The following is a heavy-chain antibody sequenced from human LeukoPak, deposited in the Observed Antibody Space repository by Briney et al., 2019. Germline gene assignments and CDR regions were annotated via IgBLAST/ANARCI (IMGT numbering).Heavy chain of an antibody. CDR2: INPNSGGT. CDR1: GYTFTGYY. V-gene: IGHV1-2*06. J-gene: IGHJ5*02. CDR3: ARGLEDYYDSSGYWFDP. D-gene: IGHD3-22*01. Sequence: ASVKVSCKASGYTFTGYYMHWVRQAPGQGLEWMGRINPNSGGTNYAQKFQGRVTMTRDTSISTAYMELSRLRSDGTAVYYCARGLEDYYDSSGYWFDPWGQGTLVTVSS.